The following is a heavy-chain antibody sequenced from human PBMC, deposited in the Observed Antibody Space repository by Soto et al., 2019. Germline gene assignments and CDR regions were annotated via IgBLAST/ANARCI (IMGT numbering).Heavy chain of an antibody. D-gene: IGHD3-10*01. CDR1: GGSFSGYY. CDR2: INHSGST. Sequence: QVQLQQWGAGLLKPSETLSLTCAVYGGSFSGYYWSWIRQPPGKGLEWIGEINHSGSTNYNPSLTNRVTISVDTSKNQFSLKLSSVTAADTAVYYCARARFYGSGSYSSWFDPWGQGTLVTVSS. J-gene: IGHJ5*02. CDR3: ARARFYGSGSYSSWFDP. V-gene: IGHV4-34*01.